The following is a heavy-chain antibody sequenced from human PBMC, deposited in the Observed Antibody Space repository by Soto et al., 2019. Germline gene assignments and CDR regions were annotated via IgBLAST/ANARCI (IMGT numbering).Heavy chain of an antibody. J-gene: IGHJ4*02. Sequence: SETLSLTCAVYGGSFSGYYWSWIRQPPGKGLEWIGEINHSGSTNYNPSLKSRVTISVDTSKNQFSLKLSSVTAADTAVYYCARRTYCTNGVCYTPNYYFDYWGQGTLVTVSS. CDR2: INHSGST. V-gene: IGHV4-34*01. CDR1: GGSFSGYY. D-gene: IGHD2-8*01. CDR3: ARRTYCTNGVCYTPNYYFDY.